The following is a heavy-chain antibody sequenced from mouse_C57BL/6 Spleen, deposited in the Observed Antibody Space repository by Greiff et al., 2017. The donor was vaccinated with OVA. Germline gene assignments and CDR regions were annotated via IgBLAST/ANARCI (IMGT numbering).Heavy chain of an antibody. CDR2: IWTGGGT. CDR1: GFSLPSYA. D-gene: IGHD1-2*01. CDR3: ARNGLRLYYAIDY. J-gene: IGHJ4*01. Sequence: VQGVESGPGLVAPSQSLSITCPVSGFSLPSYAISWVRQPPGKGLAWLGVIWTGGGTNYNSALKSRLSISKDNSKSQVFLKMNSLQTDDTARYDCARNGLRLYYAIDYWGQGTSVTVSS. V-gene: IGHV2-9-1*01.